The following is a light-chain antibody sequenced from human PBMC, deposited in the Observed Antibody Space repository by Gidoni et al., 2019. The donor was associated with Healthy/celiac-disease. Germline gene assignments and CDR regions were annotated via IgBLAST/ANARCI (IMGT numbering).Light chain of an antibody. CDR3: AAWNDSLSGHWV. Sequence: SVLTQQPSASWTPGQRVTIPCSGSISNIGSNYVAWHPQLPGTAPKLLCYRNNQRPSGVPDRFSGSKSGTAASLAISGLRSEYEADYYCAAWNDSLSGHWVFGGGPTLTVL. V-gene: IGLV1-47*01. CDR2: RNN. J-gene: IGLJ3*02. CDR1: ISNIGSNY.